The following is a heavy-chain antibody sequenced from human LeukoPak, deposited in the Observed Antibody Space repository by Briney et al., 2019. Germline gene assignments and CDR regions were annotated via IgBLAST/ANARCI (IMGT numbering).Heavy chain of an antibody. J-gene: IGHJ5*02. CDR2: INPSGGST. V-gene: IGHV1-46*01. CDR1: GYTFTSYY. CDR3: ARDYYGSGSYHNWFDP. Sequence: GASVKVSCKASGYTFTSYYMRWVRQAPGQGLEWMGIINPSGGSTSYAQKFQGRVTMTRDTSTSTVYMELSSLRSEDTAVYYCARDYYGSGSYHNWFDPWGQGTLVTVSS. D-gene: IGHD3-10*01.